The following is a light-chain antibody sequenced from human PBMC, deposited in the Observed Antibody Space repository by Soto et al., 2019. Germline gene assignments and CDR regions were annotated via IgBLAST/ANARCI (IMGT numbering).Light chain of an antibody. J-gene: IGKJ1*01. V-gene: IGKV3-20*01. CDR3: QQFTVTVWT. Sequence: EVVLTQSPGTLSLSPGERATLSCRASQSVYNNYLAWYQQKPGQAPRLLIYGASNRATDVPDRCSASGSGTYFTLTIRRLEPEDFAVYYCQQFTVTVWTFGQGTRVEIK. CDR2: GAS. CDR1: QSVYNNY.